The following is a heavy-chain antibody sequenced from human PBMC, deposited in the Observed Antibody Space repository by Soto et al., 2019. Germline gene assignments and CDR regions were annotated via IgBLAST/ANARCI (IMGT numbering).Heavy chain of an antibody. Sequence: EVQLLESGGGLVQPGGSLTLSCAASGLIFRDFAMTWVRQAPGKGLEWVSTISGNGGSTYFAAPIKGRFTISRDNSKNLLYLQMRSLRDEDTAKYYCAKDFDRGGWYYLDSWGQGTPVTVSS. D-gene: IGHD3-9*01. CDR2: ISGNGGST. V-gene: IGHV3-23*01. J-gene: IGHJ4*02. CDR3: AKDFDRGGWYYLDS. CDR1: GLIFRDFA.